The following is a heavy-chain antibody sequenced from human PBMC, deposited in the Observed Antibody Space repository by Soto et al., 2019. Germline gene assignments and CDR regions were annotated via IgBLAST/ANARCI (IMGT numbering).Heavy chain of an antibody. CDR3: ARGLNYVVY. V-gene: IGHV4-34*01. D-gene: IGHD3-16*01. J-gene: IGHJ4*02. CDR2: INQSGST. Sequence: PWETLSLTCAVYGGSFSGYYWSWLRQPPGKGLEWIGEINQSGSTNYNPSLKSRVTISIDTSKNQFSLKVSSVTAADTAVYYCARGLNYVVYWGQGTLVTVSS. CDR1: GGSFSGYY.